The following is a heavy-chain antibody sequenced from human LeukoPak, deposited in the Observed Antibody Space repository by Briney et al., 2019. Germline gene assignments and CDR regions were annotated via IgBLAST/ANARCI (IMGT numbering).Heavy chain of an antibody. CDR1: GFTFSSYE. Sequence: GGSLRLSCAASGFTFSSYEMNWVRQAPGKGLEWVSYISSSGSTIYYADPVKGRFTISRDNAKNSLYLQMNSLRAEDTAVYYCARDSAVAGRDYWGQGTLVTVSS. D-gene: IGHD6-19*01. CDR2: ISSSGSTI. V-gene: IGHV3-48*03. J-gene: IGHJ4*02. CDR3: ARDSAVAGRDY.